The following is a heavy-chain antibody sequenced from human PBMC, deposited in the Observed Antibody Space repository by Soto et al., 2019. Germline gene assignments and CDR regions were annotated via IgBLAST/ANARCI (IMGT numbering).Heavy chain of an antibody. D-gene: IGHD3-10*01. CDR2: IIPIFGTA. CDR1: GGTFSSYA. Sequence: QVQLVQSGAEVKKPGSSVKVSCKASGGTFSSYAISWVRQAPGQGLEWMGGIIPIFGTANYAQKFQGRVTITADKSTSTAYMELSSLRSDDTAVYCCAGPTMDYYYCYGMDVWGQGTTVPVSS. V-gene: IGHV1-69*14. J-gene: IGHJ6*02. CDR3: AGPTMDYYYCYGMDV.